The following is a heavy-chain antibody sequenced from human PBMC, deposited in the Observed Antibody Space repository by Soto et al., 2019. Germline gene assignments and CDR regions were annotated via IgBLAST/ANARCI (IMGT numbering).Heavy chain of an antibody. Sequence: VQLLESGGGLVQPGGSLRLSCAASGFTFSGSAMQWVRQASGKGLEWVGRIRSKANSYATEYAASVKGRFTISRDDSKNTAYLQMNSLKTEDTAVYYCSRHEFDDFWSVPRGPWGQGTLVTVSS. CDR2: IRSKANSYAT. CDR1: GFTFSGSA. D-gene: IGHD3-3*01. J-gene: IGHJ5*02. V-gene: IGHV3-73*01. CDR3: SRHEFDDFWSVPRGP.